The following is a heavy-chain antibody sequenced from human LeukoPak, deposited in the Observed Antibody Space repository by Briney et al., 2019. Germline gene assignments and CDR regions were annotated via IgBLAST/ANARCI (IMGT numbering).Heavy chain of an antibody. J-gene: IGHJ6*03. CDR3: ARALYGDYYYYYMDV. V-gene: IGHV4-39*07. Sequence: SETLSLTCTVSSGSISSSTYYWGWIRQPPGKGLEWIGSIYYSGSTYYNPSLKSRVTISVDTSKNQFSLKLSSVTAADTAVYYCARALYGDYYYYYMDVWGKGTTVTVSS. CDR1: SGSISSSTYY. D-gene: IGHD3-16*01. CDR2: IYYSGST.